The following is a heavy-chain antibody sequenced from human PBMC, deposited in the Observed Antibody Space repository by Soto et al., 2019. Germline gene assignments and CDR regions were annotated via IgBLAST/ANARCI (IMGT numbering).Heavy chain of an antibody. J-gene: IGHJ2*01. Sequence: SETLSLTCTVSGGSISGGVHSWSWIRQPPGKGLEWIGHIFDSGSTYYNPSLKSRLTISVDTSKNQFSLRLSSVTAADTAVYYCARETMPLTNDWYFDLWGRGTLVTVSS. V-gene: IGHV4-30-4*01. CDR3: ARETMPLTNDWYFDL. D-gene: IGHD2-8*01. CDR1: GGSISGGVHS. CDR2: IFDSGST.